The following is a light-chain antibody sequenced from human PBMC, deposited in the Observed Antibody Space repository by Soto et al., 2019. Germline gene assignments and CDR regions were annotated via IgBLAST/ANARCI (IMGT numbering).Light chain of an antibody. V-gene: IGLV2-11*01. CDR3: SSYTSSSTLYV. CDR1: SSDVGGYNY. CDR2: DVS. J-gene: IGLJ1*01. Sequence: QSALTQPRSVSGSPGQSVTISCTGTSSDVGGYNYVSWYQQHPGKAPKLMIYDVSKRPSGVPDRFSGSKSGNTVSLTISGLQAEDEADYYCSSYTSSSTLYVFGTGTKVTVL.